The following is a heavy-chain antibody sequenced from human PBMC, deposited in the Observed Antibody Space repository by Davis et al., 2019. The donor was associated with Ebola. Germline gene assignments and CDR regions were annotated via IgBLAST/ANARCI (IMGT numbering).Heavy chain of an antibody. J-gene: IGHJ4*02. Sequence: SETLSLTCTVSGASISDSNYFWAWIRQPPGKGLEWIGSVFYSGTPYYNPFLKSRVTMSVDTSKNQFSLKLSSVTAADTAVYYCASPGGRYWGQGTLVTVSS. V-gene: IGHV4-39*01. D-gene: IGHD6-25*01. CDR2: VFYSGTP. CDR1: GASISDSNYF. CDR3: ASPGGRY.